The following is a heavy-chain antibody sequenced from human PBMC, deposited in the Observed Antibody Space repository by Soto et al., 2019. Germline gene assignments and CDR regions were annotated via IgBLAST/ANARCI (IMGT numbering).Heavy chain of an antibody. CDR2: IRSKAYGGTT. Sequence: GGSLRLSCAASGFTFGDYAMSWFRQAPGKGLEWVGFIRSKAYGGTTEYAASVKGRFTISRDDSKSIAYLQMNSLKTEDTAVYYCTRADEAYYYYYGMDVWGQGTTVTVSS. V-gene: IGHV3-49*03. CDR1: GFTFGDYA. J-gene: IGHJ6*02. CDR3: TRADEAYYYYYGMDV.